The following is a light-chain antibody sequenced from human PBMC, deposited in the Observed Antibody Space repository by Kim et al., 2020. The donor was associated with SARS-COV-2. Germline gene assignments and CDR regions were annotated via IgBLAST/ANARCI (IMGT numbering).Light chain of an antibody. CDR1: QIMSNY. CDR3: QQSYSLPIT. V-gene: IGKV1-39*01. CDR2: SAS. Sequence: ASVGDCVTITCRASQIMSNYLNWYQQKPGKAPRVLIYSASSLQSGVPSRFSGSGSGTDYTLTISSLQPEDFATYYCQQSYSLPITFGRGTRLEIK. J-gene: IGKJ5*01.